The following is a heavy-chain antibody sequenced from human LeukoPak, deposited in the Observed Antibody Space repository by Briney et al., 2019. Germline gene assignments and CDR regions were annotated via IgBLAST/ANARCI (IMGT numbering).Heavy chain of an antibody. CDR2: INPNSGGT. CDR1: GYTFSGYY. D-gene: IGHD3-22*01. V-gene: IGHV1-2*02. CDR3: ARAGVWDYSDSSGYHNGAFDI. J-gene: IGHJ3*02. Sequence: ASVKVSCKASGYTFSGYYIHWVRQAPGQGLEWMGWINPNSGGTNYAQKFQGRVTMTRDTSISTAYMELSRLRSDDTAVYYCARAGVWDYSDSSGYHNGAFDIWGQGTMVTVSS.